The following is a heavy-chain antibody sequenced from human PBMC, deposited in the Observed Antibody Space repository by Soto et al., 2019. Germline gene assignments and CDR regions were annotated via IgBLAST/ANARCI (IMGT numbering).Heavy chain of an antibody. J-gene: IGHJ3*02. CDR1: GDSVSSNSAA. CDR2: TYYRSKWYN. Sequence: SETLSLTCAISGDSVSSNSAAWNWIRQSPSRGLEWLGRTYYRSKWYNDYAVSVKSRITINPDTSKNQFSLQLNSVTPEDTAVYYCARVIMITFGGVIVTGDAFDIWGQGTMVTVSS. D-gene: IGHD3-16*02. V-gene: IGHV6-1*01. CDR3: ARVIMITFGGVIVTGDAFDI.